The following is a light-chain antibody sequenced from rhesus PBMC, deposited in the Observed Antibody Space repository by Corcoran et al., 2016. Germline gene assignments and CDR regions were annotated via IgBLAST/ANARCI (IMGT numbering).Light chain of an antibody. CDR1: QSISSW. Sequence: DIQMTQSPSSLSASVGDTVTITCRASQSISSWLDWSQQKPGKAPKLLLYKASSLQSGVPSRLSGSGAGTDCTLTIISLQPEDFATYYGLQYSSSPYIFGHGTKVDIK. CDR2: KAS. CDR3: LQYSSSPYI. V-gene: IGKV1-22*01. J-gene: IGKJ2*01.